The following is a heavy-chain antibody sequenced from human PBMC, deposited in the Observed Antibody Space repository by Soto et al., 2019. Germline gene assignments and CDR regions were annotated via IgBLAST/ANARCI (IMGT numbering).Heavy chain of an antibody. CDR1: GFTFSGFG. J-gene: IGHJ1*01. CDR3: ATGTAAPAH. CDR2: IWYDGSDK. D-gene: IGHD6-13*01. Sequence: GGSLRLSCAASGFTFSGFGMHWVRQAPGKGLEWVAIIWYDGSDKYYADSVKGRFTISRDNSKNTLYLQMTSLRAEDTAVYYCATGTAAPAHWGQGTLVTVSS. V-gene: IGHV3-33*01.